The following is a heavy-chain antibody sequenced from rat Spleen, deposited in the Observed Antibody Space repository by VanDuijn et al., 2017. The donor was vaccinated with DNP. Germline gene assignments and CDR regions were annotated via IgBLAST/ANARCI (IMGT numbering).Heavy chain of an antibody. CDR2: ITSSGVST. D-gene: IGHD4-3*01. CDR3: ARGGLYYFDY. CDR1: GFAFNNYW. V-gene: IGHV5-31*01. J-gene: IGHJ2*01. Sequence: EVQLVESGGDLVQPGRSLKLSCVASGFAFNNYWMTWISQVPGKGLEWVASITSSGVSTYYPDSVKGRFTISRDNAKNTLYLQTNSLRSEDTATYYCARGGLYYFDYWGQGVMVTVSS.